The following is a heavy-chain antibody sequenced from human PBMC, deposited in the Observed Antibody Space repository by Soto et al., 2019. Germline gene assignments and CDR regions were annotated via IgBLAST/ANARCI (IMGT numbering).Heavy chain of an antibody. CDR1: GFTFSSYA. Sequence: QVQLVESGGGVVQPGRSLRLSCAASGFTFSSYAMHWVRQAPGKGLEWVAVISYDGSNKYYADSVKGRFTISRDNSKNTLYMQMNSLRAEDTAVYYCARDEGGADYWGQGTLVTFSS. CDR2: ISYDGSNK. D-gene: IGHD1-26*01. J-gene: IGHJ4*02. CDR3: ARDEGGADY. V-gene: IGHV3-30-3*01.